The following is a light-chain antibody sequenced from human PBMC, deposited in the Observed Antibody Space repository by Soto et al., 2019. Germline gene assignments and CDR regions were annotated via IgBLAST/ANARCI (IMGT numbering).Light chain of an antibody. J-gene: IGKJ4*01. Sequence: ETVLTQSPATLSLSPGESATLSCRASQSVSSYLAWYQQKPGQAPRLLISDASNRATGIPARFSGSGSGTDFTLTITSLEPEDSAVYYCQQRSNWPLTFGGGTKVEFK. V-gene: IGKV3-11*01. CDR1: QSVSSY. CDR2: DAS. CDR3: QQRSNWPLT.